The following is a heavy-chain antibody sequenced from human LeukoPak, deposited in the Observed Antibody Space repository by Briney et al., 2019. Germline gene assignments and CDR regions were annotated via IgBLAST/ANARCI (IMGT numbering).Heavy chain of an antibody. CDR2: IYYTGRT. Sequence: PSETLSLTCTVSGGSISSYYWSWIRQPPGKGLEWIAYIYYTGRTNHNPSLKSRVTISVDTSKNQFSLKLSSVTAADTAVYYCARDRSYNWFDPWGQGTLVTVSS. J-gene: IGHJ5*02. CDR3: ARDRSYNWFDP. CDR1: GGSISSYY. D-gene: IGHD2-15*01. V-gene: IGHV4-59*01.